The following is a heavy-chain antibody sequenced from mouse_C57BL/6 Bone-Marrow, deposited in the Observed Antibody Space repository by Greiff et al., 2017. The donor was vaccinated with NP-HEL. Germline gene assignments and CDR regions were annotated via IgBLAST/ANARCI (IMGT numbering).Heavy chain of an antibody. CDR2: IDPETGGT. D-gene: IGHD1-1*01. CDR3: TKAVVSPGHWYFDV. V-gene: IGHV1-15*01. J-gene: IGHJ1*03. Sequence: QVQLQQSGAELVRPGASVTLSCKASGYTFTDYEMHWVKQTPVHGLEWIGAIDPETGGTAYNQKFKGKAILTADKSSSTAYMELRSLTSEDSAVYYCTKAVVSPGHWYFDVWGTGTTVTVSS. CDR1: GYTFTDYE.